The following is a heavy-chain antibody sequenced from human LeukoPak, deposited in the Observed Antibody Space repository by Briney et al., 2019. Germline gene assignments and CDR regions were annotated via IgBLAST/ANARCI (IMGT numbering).Heavy chain of an antibody. J-gene: IGHJ3*01. CDR3: AIAESVTAFDV. V-gene: IGHV4-4*09. Sequence: SETLSLTCSVSDASISSYFWSWIRQPPGRGLEWIGHIYSSGSRYYIPSLKSRVTVSMEPSRNQFSLKLASVTAADTGMYYCAIAESVTAFDVWGQGTMVTVSS. CDR2: IYSSGSR. CDR1: DASISSYF. D-gene: IGHD2-8*01.